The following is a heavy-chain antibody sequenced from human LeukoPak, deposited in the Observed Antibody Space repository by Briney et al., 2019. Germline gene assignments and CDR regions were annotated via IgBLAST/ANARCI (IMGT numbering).Heavy chain of an antibody. V-gene: IGHV3-64*01. CDR3: AGASAVVDIYFDY. Sequence: GGSLRLSCAASGFTFSSYAMHWVRQAPGKGLEYVSAISSNGGSTYYANSVKGRFTISRDNSKNTLYLQMGSLRAEDMAVYYCAGASAVVDIYFDYWGQGILVTVSS. CDR2: ISSNGGST. CDR1: GFTFSSYA. D-gene: IGHD4-23*01. J-gene: IGHJ4*02.